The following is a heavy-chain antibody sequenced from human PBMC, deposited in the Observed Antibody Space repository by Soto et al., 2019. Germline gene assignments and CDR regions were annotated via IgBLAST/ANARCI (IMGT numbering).Heavy chain of an antibody. D-gene: IGHD1-1*01. CDR2: ISPSSGNT. CDR1: GYTFTSYG. Sequence: ASVKVSCKASGYTFTSYGISWVRQAPGQGLEWMGLISPSSGNTNYAQKFQGRVTMTRDTSTSTAYMELSSLRSDDTAVYYCARVHWNDEEACDIWGQGTMVTVSS. J-gene: IGHJ3*02. V-gene: IGHV1-18*01. CDR3: ARVHWNDEEACDI.